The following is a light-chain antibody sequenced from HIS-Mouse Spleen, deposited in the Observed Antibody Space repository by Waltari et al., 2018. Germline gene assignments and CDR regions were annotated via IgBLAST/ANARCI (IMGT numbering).Light chain of an antibody. V-gene: IGLV2-23*01. CDR2: EGS. CDR1: SRDVWTYTL. CDR3: CSYAGSSTS. J-gene: IGLJ2*01. Sequence: QSALTQPASVSGSPGQSITISCTGPSRDVWTYTLVSWYQQHPGKAPKPRMSEGSKRPSGVSNRFSGSKSGNTASLTISGLQAEDEADYYCCSYAGSSTSFGGGTKLTVL.